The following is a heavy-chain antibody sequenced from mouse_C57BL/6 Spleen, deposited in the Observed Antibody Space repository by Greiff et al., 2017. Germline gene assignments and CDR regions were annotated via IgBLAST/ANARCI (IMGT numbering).Heavy chain of an antibody. CDR3: ARRLYDYETVGFDY. V-gene: IGHV1-55*01. J-gene: IGHJ2*01. Sequence: QVQLQQPGAELVKPGASVKMSCKASGYTFTSYWITWVKQRPGQGLEWIGDLYPGSGSTNYNEKFKSKATLTVDTSSSTAYMQLSSLTSEDSAVYYCARRLYDYETVGFDYWGQGTTLTVSS. D-gene: IGHD2-4*01. CDR1: GYTFTSYW. CDR2: LYPGSGST.